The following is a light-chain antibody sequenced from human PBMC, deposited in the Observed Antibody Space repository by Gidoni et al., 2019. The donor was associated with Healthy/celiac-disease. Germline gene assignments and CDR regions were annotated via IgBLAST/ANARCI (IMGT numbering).Light chain of an antibody. CDR2: GAS. CDR3: QKFGTT. CDR1: QSVSSSY. Sequence: EILLTQSPGTLSLSPGERATLSCRASQSVSSSYLAWYQQKPGQAPRLLIYGASSRATGIPDRFSGSGSGTDFNLTIRRLEPEDFAVYYCQKFGTTFGGGTKVEIK. V-gene: IGKV3-20*01. J-gene: IGKJ4*01.